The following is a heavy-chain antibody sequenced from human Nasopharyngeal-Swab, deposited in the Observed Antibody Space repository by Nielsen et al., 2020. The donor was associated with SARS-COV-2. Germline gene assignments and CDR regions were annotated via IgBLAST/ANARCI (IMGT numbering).Heavy chain of an antibody. V-gene: IGHV3-13*01. J-gene: IGHJ2*01. D-gene: IGHD1-26*01. CDR3: AREGELGGSWYFDL. Sequence: GASLKISCAASGFTFSSYDMHWVRQATGKGLEWVSAIGTAGDTYYPGSVKGRFTISRENAKNSLYLQMNSLRAGDTAVYYCAREGELGGSWYFDLWGRGTLVT. CDR2: IGTAGDT. CDR1: GFTFSSYD.